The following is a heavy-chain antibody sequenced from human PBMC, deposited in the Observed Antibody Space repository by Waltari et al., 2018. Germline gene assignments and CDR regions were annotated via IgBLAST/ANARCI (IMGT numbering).Heavy chain of an antibody. J-gene: IGHJ4*02. D-gene: IGHD3-10*01. CDR1: GFTVSSNF. CDR3: ARDTSGTKGAFDY. V-gene: IGHV3-66*01. CDR2: IYIGGSG. Sequence: EVQLVESGGGLVQPGGSLRLSCAASGFTVSSNFMGWVRQAPGKGLEWVSVIYIGGSGYYADSVKGRFTISRDNSKNTVYLQMNSLRAEDTAVYYCARDTSGTKGAFDYWGQGTLVTVSS.